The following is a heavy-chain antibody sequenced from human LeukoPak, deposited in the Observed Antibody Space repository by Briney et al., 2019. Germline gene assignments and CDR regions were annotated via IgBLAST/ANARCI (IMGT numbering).Heavy chain of an antibody. J-gene: IGHJ5*02. CDR2: IYYSGST. D-gene: IGHD3-10*01. Sequence: PSETLSLTCTVSGGSISSSSYYWGWIRQPPGKGLEWIGSIYYSGSTYYNPSLESRVTISVDTSKNQFSLKLSSVTAADTAVYYCARDFHLWFGELTRDNWFDPWGQGTLVTVSS. CDR1: GGSISSSSYY. CDR3: ARDFHLWFGELTRDNWFDP. V-gene: IGHV4-39*07.